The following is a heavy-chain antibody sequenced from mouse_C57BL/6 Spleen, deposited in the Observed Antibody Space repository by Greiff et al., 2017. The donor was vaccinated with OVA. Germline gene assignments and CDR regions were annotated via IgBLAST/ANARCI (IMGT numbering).Heavy chain of an antibody. J-gene: IGHJ2*01. V-gene: IGHV3-6*01. Sequence: ESGPGLVKPSQSLSLTCSVTGYSITSGYYWNWIRQFPGNKLEWMGYISYDGSNNYNPSLKNRISITRDTSKNQFFLKLNSVTTEDTATYYCARGVYGYYFDYWGQGTTLTVSS. CDR3: ARGVYGYYFDY. D-gene: IGHD1-1*01. CDR1: GYSITSGYY. CDR2: ISYDGSN.